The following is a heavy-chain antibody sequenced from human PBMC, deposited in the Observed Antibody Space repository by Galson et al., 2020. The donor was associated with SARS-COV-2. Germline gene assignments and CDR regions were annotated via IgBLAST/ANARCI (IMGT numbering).Heavy chain of an antibody. J-gene: IGHJ4*03. CDR3: ARVRAIFWCGYSVFDY. CDR1: GGSFSGYY. D-gene: IGHD3-3*01. Sequence: SETLSLTCAVYGGSFSGYYWSWIRKPPGKGLEWIGETNHSGSTNYKPSPKSRVTISVDTSKNQFSLKRSSVTAADTAEYDCARVRAIFWCGYSVFDYWGQGTTVTVSS. V-gene: IGHV4-34*01. CDR2: TNHSGST.